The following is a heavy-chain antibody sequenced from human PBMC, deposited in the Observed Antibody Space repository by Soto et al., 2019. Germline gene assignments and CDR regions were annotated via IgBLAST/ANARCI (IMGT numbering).Heavy chain of an antibody. V-gene: IGHV1-8*01. D-gene: IGHD4-17*01. CDR2: MNPNSGNT. J-gene: IGHJ4*02. Sequence: QVQLVQSGAEVKKPGASVKVSCKASGYTFTSYDINWVRQATGQGLEWMGWMNPNSGNTGYAQKSHGRVTITTNTSIGRAHMEVSSLSSDDTAVDYCAGSLYGDNDHYWCQERLVTVS. CDR1: GYTFTSYD. CDR3: AGSLYGDNDHY.